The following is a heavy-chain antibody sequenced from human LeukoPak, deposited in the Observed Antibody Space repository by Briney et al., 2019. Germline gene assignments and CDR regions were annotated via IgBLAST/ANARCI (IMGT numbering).Heavy chain of an antibody. V-gene: IGHV3-23*01. D-gene: IGHD2-2*01. CDR2: ISGSGGST. J-gene: IGHJ4*02. CDR1: GFTFSTYA. CDR3: AKEGYCGGTTCYRLFDF. Sequence: GGSLRLSCTASGFTFSTYAMSWVRQAPGEGLEWVSFISGSGGSTYYADSVKGRFTISRDNSKNTLYLQMNSLRAEDTAVYYCAKEGYCGGTTCYRLFDFWGQGTPGHRLL.